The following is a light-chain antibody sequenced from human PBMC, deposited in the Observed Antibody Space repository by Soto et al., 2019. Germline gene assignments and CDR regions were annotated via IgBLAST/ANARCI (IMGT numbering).Light chain of an antibody. CDR1: QDIKNY. J-gene: IGKJ4*01. CDR3: QHYDHLPPLT. V-gene: IGKV1-33*01. CDR2: DVS. Sequence: DIQMIQSPSSLSASVGDRVTITCQASQDIKNYLNWYQQKPGKAPKLLIYDVSNLETGVPSRFSGSGSGTHFPLTISSLQPEDVATYYCQHYDHLPPLTFGGGTRVQIK.